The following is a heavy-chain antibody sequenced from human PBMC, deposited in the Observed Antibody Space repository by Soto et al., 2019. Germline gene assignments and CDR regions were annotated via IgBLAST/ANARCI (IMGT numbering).Heavy chain of an antibody. CDR1: GFTFSNYA. J-gene: IGHJ4*02. CDR2: IVNDGNSK. CDR3: TREDY. V-gene: IGHV3-30-3*01. Sequence: QVQLVESGGGVVQPGRSLRLSCAASGFTFSNYAMHGVRQAPGKGLGWVAVIVNDGNSKYYADSVKGRFTISRDNSKNTLYLQMNSLRGEDTALYYCTREDYWGQGTLVTVSS.